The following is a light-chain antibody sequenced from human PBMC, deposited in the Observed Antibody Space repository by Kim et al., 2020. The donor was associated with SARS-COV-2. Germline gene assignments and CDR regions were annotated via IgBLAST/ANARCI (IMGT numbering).Light chain of an antibody. V-gene: IGLV6-57*03. CDR2: EDD. J-gene: IGLJ2*01. CDR1: SGSIVSNY. CDR3: QSYYVSNQV. Sequence: GKTVPDSCPRSSGSIVSNYVQWYQQRPGSAPTTVIYEDDQRPSGVPDRFSGSIDRSSNSASLTISGLKTEDEADYYCQSYYVSNQVFGGGTQLTVL.